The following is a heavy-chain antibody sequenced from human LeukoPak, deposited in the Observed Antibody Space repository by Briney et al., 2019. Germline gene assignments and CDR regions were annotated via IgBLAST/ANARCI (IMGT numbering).Heavy chain of an antibody. J-gene: IGHJ2*01. Sequence: PSETLSLTCSVSGYSISSGYYWDWIRQPPGKGLEWIASIYHSGKSYYNPSLESRVTISVDTSKNQFSLKLSSVTAADTAVYYCASSYGFGPHWYFDLWGRGTLVTVSS. CDR2: IYHSGKS. CDR1: GYSISSGYY. CDR3: ASSYGFGPHWYFDL. V-gene: IGHV4-38-2*02. D-gene: IGHD5-18*01.